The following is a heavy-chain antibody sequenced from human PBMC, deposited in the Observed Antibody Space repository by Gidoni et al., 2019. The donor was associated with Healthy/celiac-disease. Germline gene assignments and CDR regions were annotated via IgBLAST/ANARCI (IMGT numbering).Heavy chain of an antibody. V-gene: IGHV3-30*18. Sequence: QVQLVESGGGVVQPGRSLRLSCAASGFTFSSYGMHWVRQAPGKGLEWVAVISYDGSNKYYADSVKGRFTISRDNSKNTLYLQMNSLRAEDTAVYYCAKGERDGRPYYFDYWGQGTLVTVSS. CDR1: GFTFSSYG. CDR3: AKGERDGRPYYFDY. CDR2: ISYDGSNK. J-gene: IGHJ4*02.